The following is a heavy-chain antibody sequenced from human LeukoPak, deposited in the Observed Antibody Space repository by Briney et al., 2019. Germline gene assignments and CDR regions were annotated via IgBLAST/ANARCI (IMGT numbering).Heavy chain of an antibody. CDR2: IYHSGST. J-gene: IGHJ4*02. CDR1: GGSISSNNW. Sequence: SGTLSLTCAASGGSISSNNWWSWVRQPAGKGLEWTGEIYHSGSTNYNSSLKSRVTISVDKSKNQFSLKLSSVTAADTAVYYCARVTYSGYVSYLDYWGQGTLVTVSS. V-gene: IGHV4-4*02. D-gene: IGHD5-12*01. CDR3: ARVTYSGYVSYLDY.